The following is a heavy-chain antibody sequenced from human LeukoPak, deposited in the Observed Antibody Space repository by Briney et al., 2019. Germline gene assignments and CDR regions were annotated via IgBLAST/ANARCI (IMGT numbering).Heavy chain of an antibody. J-gene: IGHJ4*02. Sequence: GASVKVSCKASGYTFTGYYMHWVRQAPGQGLEWMGWINPNSGGTNYAQKFQGRVTMTRDTSISTAYMELSRLRSDDTAVYYCARVPMWVDPIYFDYWGQGTLVTVSS. CDR2: INPNSGGT. V-gene: IGHV1-2*02. D-gene: IGHD1-26*01. CDR3: ARVPMWVDPIYFDY. CDR1: GYTFTGYY.